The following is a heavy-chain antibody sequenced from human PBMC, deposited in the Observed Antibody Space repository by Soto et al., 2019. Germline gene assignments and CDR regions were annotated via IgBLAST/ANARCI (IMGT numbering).Heavy chain of an antibody. D-gene: IGHD6-6*01. CDR1: GGSISSYY. Sequence: SETLSLTCNVSGGSISSYYWSWIRQPPGKGLEWIGYIYYSGSTKYNPSLKSRVTISVDTSKNQFSLKLTSVTAADTAVYYCARHSSIAARPETWGQGTLVTVSS. CDR3: ARHSSIAARPET. J-gene: IGHJ5*02. V-gene: IGHV4-59*08. CDR2: IYYSGST.